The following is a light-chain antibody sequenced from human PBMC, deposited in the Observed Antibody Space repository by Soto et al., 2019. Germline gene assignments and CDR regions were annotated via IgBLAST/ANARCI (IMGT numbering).Light chain of an antibody. V-gene: IGLV1-40*01. CDR1: SSNIGAGYD. CDR2: GNS. J-gene: IGLJ2*01. CDR3: QSYDSSLSGVV. Sequence: QSVLTQPPSVSGAPGQRVTISCTGSSSNIGAGYDVHWFQQLPGTAPKLPIYGNSNRPSGVPDRFFGSKSGTSASLAITGLQAEDEADYYCQSYDSSLSGVVFGGGTKLTVL.